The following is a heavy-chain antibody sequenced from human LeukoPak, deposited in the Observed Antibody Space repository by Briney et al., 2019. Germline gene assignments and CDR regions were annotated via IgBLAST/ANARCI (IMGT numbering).Heavy chain of an antibody. CDR3: TRAPPGMTMMTDY. CDR1: GYTFTNYH. V-gene: IGHV1-18*01. Sequence: SVRVSCKASGYTFTNYHIAWVRQAPGQGLEWMGWVSTNDGNTVYAQRLQGRVTMTTDTSTSVAYMELRSLTSDDTAVYYCTRAPPGMTMMTDYWGQGTLVTVSS. J-gene: IGHJ4*02. D-gene: IGHD3-22*01. CDR2: VSTNDGNT.